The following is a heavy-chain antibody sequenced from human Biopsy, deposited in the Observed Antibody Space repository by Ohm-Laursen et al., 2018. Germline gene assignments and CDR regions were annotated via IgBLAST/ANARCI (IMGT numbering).Heavy chain of an antibody. V-gene: IGHV4-59*08. D-gene: IGHD3/OR15-3a*01. CDR1: GGSITADF. J-gene: IGHJ4*02. CDR3: VRLNRRGNIIFFDY. Sequence: GTLSLTCPVSGGSITADFWTWIRQTPGERLEWIGYRFHSGSPMYNPSLKSRVTISVDTSKSQFSLTLPSVTAADTAVYYCVRLNRRGNIIFFDYWGQGTLVTVSS. CDR2: RFHSGSP.